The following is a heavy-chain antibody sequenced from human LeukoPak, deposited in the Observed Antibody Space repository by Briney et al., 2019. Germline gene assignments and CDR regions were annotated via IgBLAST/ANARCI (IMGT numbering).Heavy chain of an antibody. CDR1: GGSISSYY. CDR3: ARHDAYYYDSSGYLFDY. J-gene: IGHJ4*02. CDR2: IYTSGST. V-gene: IGHV4-4*07. Sequence: SETLSLTCTVSGGSISSYYWSWIRQPAGKGLEWIGRIYTSGSTNYNPSLKSRVTMSVDTSKNQFSLKLSSVTAADTAVYYCARHDAYYYDSSGYLFDYWGQGTLVTVSS. D-gene: IGHD3-22*01.